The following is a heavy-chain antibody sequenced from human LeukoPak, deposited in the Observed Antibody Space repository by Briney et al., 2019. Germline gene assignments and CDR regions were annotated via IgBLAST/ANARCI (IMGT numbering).Heavy chain of an antibody. CDR2: ISGSSNFI. CDR1: EFTFSGYT. CDR3: ARETASVVPYCFDL. D-gene: IGHD2-15*01. V-gene: IGHV3-21*01. Sequence: GGSLRLSCAASEFTFSGYTMNWVRQAPGKGLEWVSSISGSSNFIYYADSVKGRFTISRDNAKNSLYLQMNTLRAEDTAVCYCARETASVVPYCFDLWGQGTLVTVSS. J-gene: IGHJ4*02.